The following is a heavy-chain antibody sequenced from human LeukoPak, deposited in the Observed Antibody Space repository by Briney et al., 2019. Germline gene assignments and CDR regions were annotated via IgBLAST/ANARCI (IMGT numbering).Heavy chain of an antibody. Sequence: SETLSLTCTVSGYSISSGYYWSWIRQPPGKGLEWIGEINHSGSTNQNPSLKSRVTISVDTSKNQFSLKLSSVTAADTAMYYCASNPFLWAVAGTNWFDPWGQGTLVTVSS. CDR3: ASNPFLWAVAGTNWFDP. CDR2: INHSGST. CDR1: GYSISSGYY. D-gene: IGHD6-19*01. J-gene: IGHJ5*02. V-gene: IGHV4-38-2*02.